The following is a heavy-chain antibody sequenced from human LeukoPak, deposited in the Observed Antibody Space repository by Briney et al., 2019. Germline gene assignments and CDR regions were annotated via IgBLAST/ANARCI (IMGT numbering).Heavy chain of an antibody. CDR2: ISGSGDNT. CDR1: GLTFSNYA. D-gene: IGHD6-13*01. Sequence: GGSLRPSCSASGLTFSNYAMSWVRQAPGKGLEWVSAISGSGDNTYYADSVKGRFTISRDNSKNVMFLQMHSLRAEDTALYVCARGPSRRGLRSSADYWGPGTLVTVSS. CDR3: ARGPSRRGLRSSADY. V-gene: IGHV3-23*01. J-gene: IGHJ4*02.